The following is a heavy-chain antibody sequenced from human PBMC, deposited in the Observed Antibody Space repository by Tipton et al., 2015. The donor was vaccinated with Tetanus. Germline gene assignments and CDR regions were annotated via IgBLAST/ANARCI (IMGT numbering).Heavy chain of an antibody. CDR2: IIPIFGTA. CDR3: ARGTPASGFWSGHTLDY. CDR1: GGTFSSYA. Sequence: QSGAEVKKPGSSVKVSCKASGGTFSSYAISWVRQAPGQGLEWMGGIIPIFGTANYAQKFQGRVTITADESTSTAYMELSSLRSEDTAVYYCARGTPASGFWSGHTLDYWGQGTLVTVSS. D-gene: IGHD3-3*01. V-gene: IGHV1-69*01. J-gene: IGHJ4*02.